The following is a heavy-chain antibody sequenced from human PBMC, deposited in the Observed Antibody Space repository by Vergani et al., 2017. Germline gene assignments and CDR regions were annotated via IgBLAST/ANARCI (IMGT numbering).Heavy chain of an antibody. CDR2: IRYDGSNK. J-gene: IGHJ4*02. Sequence: QVQLVESGGGVVQPGGSLRLSCAASGVTFSSYGMHWVRQAPGKGLEWVAFIRYDGSNKYYADSVKGRFTISRDNSKNTLYLQMNSLRAEDTAVYYCAKDFFLLPASSGSPPGDWGQGTLVTVSS. D-gene: IGHD3-22*01. CDR1: GVTFSSYG. CDR3: AKDFFLLPASSGSPPGD. V-gene: IGHV3-30*02.